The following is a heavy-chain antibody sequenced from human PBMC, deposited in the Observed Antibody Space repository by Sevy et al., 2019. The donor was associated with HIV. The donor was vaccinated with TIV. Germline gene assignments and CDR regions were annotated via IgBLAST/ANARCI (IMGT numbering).Heavy chain of an antibody. D-gene: IGHD3-16*02. CDR1: GFSFNNYG. J-gene: IGHJ6*03. Sequence: GGSLRLSCVVSGFSFNNYGMNWVRQAPGKGLEWVAYMRSSTNTTFYADSVKGRFAISRDNAKNSLYLQMNSLRAEDTALYYCAREVGVIDGPDGAAESYYYMDVWGEGTTVTVSS. CDR3: AREVGVIDGPDGAAESYYYMDV. CDR2: MRSSTNTT. V-gene: IGHV3-48*04.